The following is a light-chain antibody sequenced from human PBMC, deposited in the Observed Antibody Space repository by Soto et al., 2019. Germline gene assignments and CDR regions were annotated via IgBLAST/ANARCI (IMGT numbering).Light chain of an antibody. J-gene: IGKJ1*01. CDR1: QSLSGT. Sequence: EIVLTQSPATLSFSPGERATLSCRASQSLSGTLAWFQHKPGQPPRLLIYGASTRATGIPARFSASGSGTDFTLTISSLEPEDFAVYYCQQRTLWPRTFGQGTKVEIK. CDR2: GAS. CDR3: QQRTLWPRT. V-gene: IGKV3-11*01.